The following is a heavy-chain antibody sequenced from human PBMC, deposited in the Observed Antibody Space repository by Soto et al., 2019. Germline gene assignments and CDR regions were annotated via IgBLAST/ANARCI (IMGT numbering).Heavy chain of an antibody. Sequence: GGFLRLSCAASGFTFSDYYMSWIRQAPGKGLEWVSYISSSSSYTNYADSVKGRFTISRDNAKNSLYLQMNSLRAEDTAVYYCARASRKQWLGSFDYWGQGTLVTVSS. CDR1: GFTFSDYY. CDR3: ARASRKQWLGSFDY. J-gene: IGHJ4*02. D-gene: IGHD6-19*01. V-gene: IGHV3-11*06. CDR2: ISSSSSYT.